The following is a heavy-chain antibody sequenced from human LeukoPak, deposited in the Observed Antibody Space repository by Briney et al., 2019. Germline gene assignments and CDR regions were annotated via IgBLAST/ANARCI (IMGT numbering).Heavy chain of an antibody. CDR3: ARDLSGTTGWFDP. D-gene: IGHD1-7*01. CDR2: INPNSGGT. V-gene: IGHV1-2*02. Sequence: ASVKVSCKASGYTFTGYYMHWVRQAPGQGLEWMGWINPNSGGTNYAQKFQGRVTMTGDTSISTAYMELSRLRSDDTAVYYCARDLSGTTGWFDPWGQGTLVTVSS. J-gene: IGHJ5*02. CDR1: GYTFTGYY.